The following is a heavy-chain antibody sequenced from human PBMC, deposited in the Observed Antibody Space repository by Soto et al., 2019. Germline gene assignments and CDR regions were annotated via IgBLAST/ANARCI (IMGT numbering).Heavy chain of an antibody. CDR3: ARGRVGTTNWNWFDP. J-gene: IGHJ5*02. V-gene: IGHV4-34*01. Sequence: KASETLSLTCAVYGGSFSDYYWNWIRQPPGKGLEWIGEINHSGSTNYNPSLKSRVTISVDTSKNHFSLKLSSVTAAGTAVYSCARGRVGTTNWNWFDPWGQGTLVTVSS. CDR2: INHSGST. D-gene: IGHD1-26*01. CDR1: GGSFSDYY.